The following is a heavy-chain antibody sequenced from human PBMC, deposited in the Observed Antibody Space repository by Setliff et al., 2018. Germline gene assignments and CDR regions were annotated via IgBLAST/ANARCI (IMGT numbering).Heavy chain of an antibody. CDR1: GDSISGYF. V-gene: IGHV4-59*01. Sequence: PSETLFLTCIVPGDSISGYFWSWIRQAPGKGLEWIGYIQKRGSTTTKYNPSLGSRISMSIDTSKNQFSLQLSSVSDGDTAVYYCARDQFSSGWYGPPESYFDCWGQGIQVTVSS. J-gene: IGHJ4*02. D-gene: IGHD6-19*01. CDR2: IQKRGSTTT. CDR3: ARDQFSSGWYGPPESYFDC.